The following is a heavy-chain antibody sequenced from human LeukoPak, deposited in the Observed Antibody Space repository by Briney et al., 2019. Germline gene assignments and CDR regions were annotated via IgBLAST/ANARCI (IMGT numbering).Heavy chain of an antibody. Sequence: SVKVSCKASGGTFSSYAISWVRQAPGQGLEWMGGIIPIFGTANYAQRFQGRVTITADKSTSTAYMELSSLRSEDTAVYYCARPSYYYDSSGYSDFWGQGTLVTVSS. CDR2: IIPIFGTA. CDR3: ARPSYYYDSSGYSDF. D-gene: IGHD3-22*01. V-gene: IGHV1-69*06. J-gene: IGHJ4*02. CDR1: GGTFSSYA.